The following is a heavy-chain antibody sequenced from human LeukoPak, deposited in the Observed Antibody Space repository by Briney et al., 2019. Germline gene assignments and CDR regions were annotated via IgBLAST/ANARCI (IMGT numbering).Heavy chain of an antibody. V-gene: IGHV3-7*01. CDR1: GSTFSNYW. J-gene: IGHJ6*04. D-gene: IGHD3-10*02. Sequence: HPGGSLSLSCSVSGSTFSNYWMSWVRPAPGKGLEWGTDIKQDGSEKYYSYSVKGRFTNSRDNAKNSLYLQMDSLRGEDTAVYYCAERGITMIGGVWGKGTTVTISS. CDR2: IKQDGSEK. CDR3: AERGITMIGGV.